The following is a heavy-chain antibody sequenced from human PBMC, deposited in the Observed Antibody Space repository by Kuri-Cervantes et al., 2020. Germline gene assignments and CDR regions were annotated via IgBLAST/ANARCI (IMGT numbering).Heavy chain of an antibody. Sequence: GGSLRLSCAASGFTFSSYDMHWVRQATGKGLEWVSGIGTTGDTYYPGSVKGRFTISRENAKNSLYLQMNSLRAEDTAVYYCARDMDGVYGYARMGDYWGQGTLVTVSS. CDR2: IGTTGDT. V-gene: IGHV3-13*01. J-gene: IGHJ4*02. D-gene: IGHD5-12*01. CDR3: ARDMDGVYGYARMGDY. CDR1: GFTFSSYD.